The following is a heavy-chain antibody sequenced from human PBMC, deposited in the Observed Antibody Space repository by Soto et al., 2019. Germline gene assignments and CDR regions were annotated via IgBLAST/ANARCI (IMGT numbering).Heavy chain of an antibody. CDR2: VYYSGST. CDR3: AREQEMATYSPHHAFDI. CDR1: GGSISSGGYY. Sequence: QVQLQESGPGLVKPSQTLSLTCTVSGGSISSGGYYWSWIRQHPGKGLEWIGYVYYSGSTYYNPSLKSRVTISVDTSTNQFSLKLSSVTAADTAVYYCAREQEMATYSPHHAFDIWGQGTMVTVSS. V-gene: IGHV4-31*03. D-gene: IGHD5-12*01. J-gene: IGHJ3*02.